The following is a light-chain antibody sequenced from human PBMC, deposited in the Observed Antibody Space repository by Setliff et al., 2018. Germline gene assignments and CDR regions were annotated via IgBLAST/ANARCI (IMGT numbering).Light chain of an antibody. V-gene: IGLV2-14*03. CDR1: NSDVGGYNY. Sequence: QSALTQPAAVSGSPGQSIAISCTGTNSDVGGYNYVSWCQQHPNKAPKLIIYEVTKRPSGVSDRFSGSKSGNTASLTISGLQAEDEADYYCLSYTSETTHALFAGGTK. CDR2: EVT. J-gene: IGLJ2*01. CDR3: LSYTSETTHAL.